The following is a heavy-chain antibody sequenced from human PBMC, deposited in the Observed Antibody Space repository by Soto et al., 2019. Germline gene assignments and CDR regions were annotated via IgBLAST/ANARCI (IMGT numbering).Heavy chain of an antibody. V-gene: IGHV4-59*01. D-gene: IGHD3-9*01. CDR2: IYYSGST. CDR3: ARDLMGFYDILTGSYYYGMDV. J-gene: IGHJ6*02. CDR1: GGSISSYC. Sequence: SETLSLTCTVSGGSISSYCWSWIRQPPGKGLEWIGYIYYSGSTNYNPSLKSRVTISVDTSKNQFSLKLSSVTAADTAVYYCARDLMGFYDILTGSYYYGMDVWGQGTTVTVSS.